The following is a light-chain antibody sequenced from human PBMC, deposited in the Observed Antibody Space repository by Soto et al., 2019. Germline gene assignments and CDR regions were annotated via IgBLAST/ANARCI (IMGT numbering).Light chain of an antibody. CDR3: QQLNSYPRLT. J-gene: IGKJ4*01. V-gene: IGKV1-9*01. CDR2: AAS. CDR1: QGISSY. Sequence: DIQLTQSPSFLSASVGARVTITCRASQGISSYLAWYQQKPGKAPKLLIYAASTLRSGVPSRFSGSGSGTEFTLTISSLQPEDFATYYCQQLNSYPRLTFGGGTKVEMK.